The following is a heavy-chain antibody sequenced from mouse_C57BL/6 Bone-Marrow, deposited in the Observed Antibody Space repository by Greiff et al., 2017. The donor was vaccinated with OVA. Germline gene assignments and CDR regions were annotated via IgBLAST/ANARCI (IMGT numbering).Heavy chain of an antibody. CDR3: TTWGLRRAWFAY. V-gene: IGHV14-4*01. Sequence: VQLQQSGAELVRPGASVKLSCTASGFNIKDDYMHWVKQRPEQGLEWIGWIDPENGDTEYASKFQGKATITADTSSNTAYLQLSSLTSEDTAVYYGTTWGLRRAWFAYWGQGTLVTVSA. D-gene: IGHD2-2*01. CDR2: IDPENGDT. CDR1: GFNIKDDY. J-gene: IGHJ3*01.